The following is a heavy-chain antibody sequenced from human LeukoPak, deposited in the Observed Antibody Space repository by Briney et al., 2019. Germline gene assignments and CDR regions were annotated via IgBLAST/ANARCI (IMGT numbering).Heavy chain of an antibody. CDR2: ISYDGSNK. D-gene: IGHD3-22*01. Sequence: PGRSRRLSCAASGFTFSSYGMHWVRQAPGKGLEWVAVISYDGSNKYYADSVKGRFTISRDNSKNTLYLQMNSLRAEDTAVYYCAKDRGYYDSSGYFVASYADYWGQGTLVTVSS. CDR3: AKDRGYYDSSGYFVASYADY. CDR1: GFTFSSYG. V-gene: IGHV3-30*18. J-gene: IGHJ4*02.